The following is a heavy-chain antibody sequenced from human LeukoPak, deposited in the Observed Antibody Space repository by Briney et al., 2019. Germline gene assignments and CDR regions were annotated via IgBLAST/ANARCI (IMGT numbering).Heavy chain of an antibody. CDR2: IDTNSFYI. Sequence: GGSLRLSCEASGFSITGHSMNWVRQAPGKGLEWVASIDTNSFYIYHADAVVGRFTISRDNAKNSLYLQMTSLRAEDTAVYYCANIVVKGGSVDYWGQGTLVTVSS. D-gene: IGHD3-22*01. V-gene: IGHV3-21*04. CDR1: GFSITGHS. CDR3: ANIVVKGGSVDY. J-gene: IGHJ4*02.